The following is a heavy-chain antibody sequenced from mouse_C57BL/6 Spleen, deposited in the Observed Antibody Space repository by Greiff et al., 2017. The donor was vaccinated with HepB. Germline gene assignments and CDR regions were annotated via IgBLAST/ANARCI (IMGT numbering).Heavy chain of an antibody. CDR1: GFNIKDDY. J-gene: IGHJ4*01. Sequence: VQLQQSGAELVRPGASVKLSCTASGFNIKDDYMHWVKQRPEQGLEWIGWIDPENGDTEYASKFQGKATITADTSSNTAYLQLSSLTSEDTAVYYCTTDIYYYGSSYRMGAMDYWGQGTSVTVSS. D-gene: IGHD1-1*01. CDR2: IDPENGDT. CDR3: TTDIYYYGSSYRMGAMDY. V-gene: IGHV14-4*01.